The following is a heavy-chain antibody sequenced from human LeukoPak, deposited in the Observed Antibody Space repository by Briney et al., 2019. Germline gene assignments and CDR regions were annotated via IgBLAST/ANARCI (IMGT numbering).Heavy chain of an antibody. CDR1: GFTFSSYS. Sequence: PGGSLRLSCAASGFTFSSYSMNWVRQAPGQGLEWVSSISSSSSYIYYADSVKGRFTISRDNAKNSLYLQMNSLRAEDTAVYYCARGPMITFGGVIVSFDYWGQGTLVTVSS. J-gene: IGHJ4*02. D-gene: IGHD3-16*02. V-gene: IGHV3-21*01. CDR3: ARGPMITFGGVIVSFDY. CDR2: ISSSSSYI.